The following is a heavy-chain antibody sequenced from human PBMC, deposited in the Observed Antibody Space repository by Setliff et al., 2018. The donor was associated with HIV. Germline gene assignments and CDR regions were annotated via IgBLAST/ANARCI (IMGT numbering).Heavy chain of an antibody. Sequence: SETLSLTCTVSGGSISSGSYYWSWIRQPAGKGLEWIGHIYTSGSTNYNPSLKSRVTISVDTSKNQFYLKLSSVTAADTAVYYCARILLYDSSAYFVNAFDIWGQGTVVTVS. CDR1: GGSISSGSYY. CDR2: IYTSGST. V-gene: IGHV4-61*09. CDR3: ARILLYDSSAYFVNAFDI. D-gene: IGHD3-22*01. J-gene: IGHJ3*02.